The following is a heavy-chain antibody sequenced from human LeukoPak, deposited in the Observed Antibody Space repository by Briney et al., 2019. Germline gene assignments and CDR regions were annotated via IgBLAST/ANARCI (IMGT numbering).Heavy chain of an antibody. CDR2: IYHTGNT. Sequence: SETLSLTCSVSGYSISRGYYWGWIRQSPGKGLEWIGSIYHTGNTYYNPSLKSRVTISVDTSENQFSLHVRSLTAADTAVYYCARDREWNAPGEYFFEFWGQGSLVTVSS. D-gene: IGHD1-1*01. J-gene: IGHJ4*02. V-gene: IGHV4-38-2*02. CDR1: GYSISRGYY. CDR3: ARDREWNAPGEYFFEF.